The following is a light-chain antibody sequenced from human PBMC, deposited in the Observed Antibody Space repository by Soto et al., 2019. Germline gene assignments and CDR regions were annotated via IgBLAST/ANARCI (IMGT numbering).Light chain of an antibody. V-gene: IGKV3-11*01. CDR2: DAS. CDR3: QQRSNWPFT. J-gene: IGKJ2*01. Sequence: EIVLTQSPATLSLSPGERATLSCRASQSVFSYLVWYQQKHGQAPRLLIYDASTRATGIPARFSASGSGTDYTLTIRSLDREDFAVYYCQQRSNWPFTFGQGTKLEIK. CDR1: QSVFSY.